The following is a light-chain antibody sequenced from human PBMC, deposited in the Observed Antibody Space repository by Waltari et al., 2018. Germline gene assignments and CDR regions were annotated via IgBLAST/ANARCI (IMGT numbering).Light chain of an antibody. V-gene: IGKV2-30*02. CDR1: QSRVHTYGHTY. CDR3: MQATHWPLT. CDR2: KVS. Sequence: DVVMTQSPLSLPVSLGQPASISCRSSQSRVHTYGHTYLNGVQQRPGQSPRRLIYKVSNRDSGVPDRFSGSGSGTAFTLKISRVEAEDVGIYYCMQATHWPLTFGQGTKVEIK. J-gene: IGKJ1*01.